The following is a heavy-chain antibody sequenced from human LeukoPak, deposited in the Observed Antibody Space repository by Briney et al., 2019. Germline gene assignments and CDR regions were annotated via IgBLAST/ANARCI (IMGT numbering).Heavy chain of an antibody. V-gene: IGHV4-59*01. J-gene: IGHJ4*02. D-gene: IGHD6-19*01. Sequence: SETLSLTCTVSGGSISSYYWSWIRQPPWKGLEWIGYISYSGSTNYNPSLKSRVTISIDTSKNQFSLNLSSVTAADTAVYYCAKQGSGWTPWLDWGQGTLVTVSS. CDR3: AKQGSGWTPWLD. CDR2: ISYSGST. CDR1: GGSISSYY.